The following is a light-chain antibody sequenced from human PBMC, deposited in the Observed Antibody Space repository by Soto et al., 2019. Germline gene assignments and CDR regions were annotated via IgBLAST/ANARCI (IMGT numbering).Light chain of an antibody. Sequence: DIVMTQSPDSLAVSLGKRATINCKSSQSVLYSSNNKNYLAWYQQKPGQPPKLLIYWASTRESGVPDRFSGSGSGTDFTLTISSLQAEDVAAYYCQQHYSTPQTFGQGTKVEIK. CDR2: WAS. J-gene: IGKJ1*01. CDR1: QSVLYSSNNKNY. CDR3: QQHYSTPQT. V-gene: IGKV4-1*01.